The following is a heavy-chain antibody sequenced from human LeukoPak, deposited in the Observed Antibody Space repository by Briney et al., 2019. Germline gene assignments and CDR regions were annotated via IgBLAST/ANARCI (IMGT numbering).Heavy chain of an antibody. CDR3: ARVDIYGSGSYYRVGFDY. J-gene: IGHJ4*02. V-gene: IGHV1-8*01. Sequence: ASVKVSCKASGYTFTSYDINWVRQATGQGLEWMGWMNPNSGNTGYAQKFQGRVTMTRNTSISTAYMELSNLRSEDTAVYYCARVDIYGSGSYYRVGFDYWGQGTLVTVSS. CDR1: GYTFTSYD. CDR2: MNPNSGNT. D-gene: IGHD3-10*01.